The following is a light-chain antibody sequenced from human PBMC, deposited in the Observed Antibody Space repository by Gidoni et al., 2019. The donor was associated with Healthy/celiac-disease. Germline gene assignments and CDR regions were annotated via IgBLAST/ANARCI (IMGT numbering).Light chain of an antibody. J-gene: IGLJ2*01. Sequence: SYALPQPPSVSVSPGQPARITCSGDALPKQYAYWYQQKPGQAPVLVIYKDSERPSGIPERFSGSSSGTTVTLTISGVQAEDEADYYCQSADSSGTYVVFGGGTKLTVL. CDR3: QSADSSGTYVV. V-gene: IGLV3-25*03. CDR1: ALPKQY. CDR2: KDS.